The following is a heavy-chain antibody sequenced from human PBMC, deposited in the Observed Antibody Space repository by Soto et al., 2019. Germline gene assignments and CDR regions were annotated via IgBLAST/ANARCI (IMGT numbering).Heavy chain of an antibody. J-gene: IGHJ6*02. CDR2: INHSGST. D-gene: IGHD3-3*01. CDR1: GGSFSDYY. Sequence: SETLSLTCAVYGGSFSDYYWTWIRQPPGKGLEWIGEINHSGSTNYNPSLKSRVTISVDTSKNQFSLKLNSVTAADTAVYYCARGRKGRTVLRFLEWSPHGMDVWGQGTTVTVSS. CDR3: ARGRKGRTVLRFLEWSPHGMDV. V-gene: IGHV4-34*01.